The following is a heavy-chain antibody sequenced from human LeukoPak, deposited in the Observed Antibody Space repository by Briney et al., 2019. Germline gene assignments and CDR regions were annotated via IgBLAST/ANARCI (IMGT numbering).Heavy chain of an antibody. J-gene: IGHJ4*02. CDR1: GYTFTGYY. Sequence: SVKVSCKASGYTFTGYYMHWVRQAPGQGLEWMERINPNSGGTNYAQKFQGRVTMTRDTSISTAYMELSRLRSDDTAVYYCARVYYDILTGYKPFDYWGQGTLVTVSS. D-gene: IGHD3-9*01. CDR3: ARVYYDILTGYKPFDY. V-gene: IGHV1-2*06. CDR2: INPNSGGT.